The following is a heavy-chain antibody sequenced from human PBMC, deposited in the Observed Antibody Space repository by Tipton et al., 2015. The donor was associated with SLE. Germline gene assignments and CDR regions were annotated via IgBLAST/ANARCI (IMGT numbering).Heavy chain of an antibody. J-gene: IGHJ3*02. D-gene: IGHD3-9*01. CDR3: ARQITHYDILTVSSPPVAFDI. Sequence: TLSLTCTVSGGSISSYFWSWIRQPPGNGLEWIGYIYYSGYTNYNPSLKSRVTMSVDTSNNQFSLKLSSVTAADTAVYYCARQITHYDILTVSSPPVAFDIWGQGTMVTVSS. CDR2: IYYSGYT. V-gene: IGHV4-59*08. CDR1: GGSISSYF.